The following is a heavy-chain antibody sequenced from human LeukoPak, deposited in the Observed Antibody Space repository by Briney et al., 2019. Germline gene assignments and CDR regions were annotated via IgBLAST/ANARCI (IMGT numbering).Heavy chain of an antibody. CDR3: ASWD. D-gene: IGHD1-26*01. J-gene: IGHJ4*02. CDR1: GFAFSHHW. Sequence: PGGSLRLSCAASGFAFSHHWMNWVRQAPGKGLEWVANIKYDGSEINYVDSVKGRFTISRDNAKNPLYLQMNSLRAEDTAVYYCASWDRGQGTLVTVSS. V-gene: IGHV3-7*02. CDR2: IKYDGSEI.